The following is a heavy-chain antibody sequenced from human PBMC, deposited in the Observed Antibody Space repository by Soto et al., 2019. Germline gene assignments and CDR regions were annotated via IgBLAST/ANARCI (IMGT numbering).Heavy chain of an antibody. Sequence: QVQLVQSGAEVKKPGASVKVSCKASGYTFTSYAMHWVRQAPGQRLEWMGWINAGNGNTKYSQKFQGRVTSTRDTSASTAYMELSSLRSEDTAGYYCARAQGGYSGSYRFDYWGQGTLVTVSS. J-gene: IGHJ4*02. CDR2: INAGNGNT. D-gene: IGHD1-26*01. V-gene: IGHV1-3*01. CDR1: GYTFTSYA. CDR3: ARAQGGYSGSYRFDY.